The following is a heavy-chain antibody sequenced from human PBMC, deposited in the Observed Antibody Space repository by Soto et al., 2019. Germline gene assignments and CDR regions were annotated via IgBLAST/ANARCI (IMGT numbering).Heavy chain of an antibody. J-gene: IGHJ4*02. Sequence: LRLSCAASGFTFTNYWMSWVRQAPGKGLEWVANVRQDGSVKYYVDSIKGRFTISRDNARNLVFLEMNGLRVEDTAMYFCASQRNLGAHDYWGQGTLVTVS. V-gene: IGHV3-7*01. CDR3: ASQRNLGAHDY. D-gene: IGHD1-1*01. CDR1: GFTFTNYW. CDR2: VRQDGSVK.